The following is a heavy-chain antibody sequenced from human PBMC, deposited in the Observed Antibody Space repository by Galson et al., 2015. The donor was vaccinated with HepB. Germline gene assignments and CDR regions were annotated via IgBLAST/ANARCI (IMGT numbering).Heavy chain of an antibody. J-gene: IGHJ6*03. CDR1: GYTFIGYY. CDR3: ARARADPRGYYTYMDV. V-gene: IGHV1-2*02. CDR2: INPNSGGT. Sequence: SVKVSCKASGYTFIGYYMHWVRQAPGQGLEWMGWINPNSGGTNYAQKFQGRVTMTRDTSSSTAYLELSRLRSDDTAVYYCARARADPRGYYTYMDVWGKGTTVAVSS.